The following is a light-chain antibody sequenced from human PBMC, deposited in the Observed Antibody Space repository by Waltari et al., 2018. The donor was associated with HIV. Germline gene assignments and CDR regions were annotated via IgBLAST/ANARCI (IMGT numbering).Light chain of an antibody. V-gene: IGLV8-61*01. CDR2: RTK. CDR3: VLYMGGGIWV. J-gene: IGLJ3*02. Sequence: QTVVTQEPSFSVSPGGTVTLTCGLNSGSVSTSYYPSWYQQTPGQTPRTLTYRTKPRSSGVPDRFSGSILGNKAALTITGAQADDESDYYCVLYMGGGIWVFGGGTKVTVL. CDR1: SGSVSTSYY.